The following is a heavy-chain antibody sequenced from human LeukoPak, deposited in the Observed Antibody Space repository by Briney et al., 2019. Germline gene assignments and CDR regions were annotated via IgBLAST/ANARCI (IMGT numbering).Heavy chain of an antibody. CDR3: GRDGDWTYFNWFDP. D-gene: IGHD1-7*01. J-gene: IGHJ5*02. CDR2: MFYSGTS. V-gene: IGHV4-39*07. Sequence: PSETLSLTCTVSGGSIFSSTSYWGWIRQPPGKGLEWIGSMFYSGTSYYNPSLKSRVTISIDTSKNQLSLRLSSVTAADTAVYYCGRDGDWTYFNWFDPWGQGTLVTVSS. CDR1: GGSIFSSTSY.